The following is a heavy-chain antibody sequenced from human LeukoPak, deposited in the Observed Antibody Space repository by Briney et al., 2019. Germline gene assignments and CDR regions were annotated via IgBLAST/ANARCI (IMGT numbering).Heavy chain of an antibody. CDR2: IYYSGST. Sequence: NPPETLSLTCTVSGGSISSNSYYWGWIRQPPGKGLEWIGSIYYSGSTYYNPSLKSRVTISVDTSKNQFSLKLSSVTAADTAVYYCAREGYYYDSSGYYGGAFDIWGQGTMVTVSS. J-gene: IGHJ3*02. CDR1: GGSISSNSYY. D-gene: IGHD3-22*01. V-gene: IGHV4-39*07. CDR3: AREGYYYDSSGYYGGAFDI.